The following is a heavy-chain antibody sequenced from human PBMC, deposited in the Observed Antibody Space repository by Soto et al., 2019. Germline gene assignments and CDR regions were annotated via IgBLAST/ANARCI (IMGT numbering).Heavy chain of an antibody. Sequence: SSETLSLTCTVSGGSISRYYWSWIRQPPGKGLEWIGYIYYDGSTSYSPSLKSRVTISVDTSKNQFSLRLSSVTAADTAVYYCARAVYSYGFGYYYDYSGQGTLVT. CDR3: ARAVYSYGFGYYYDY. CDR1: GGSISRYY. J-gene: IGHJ4*02. D-gene: IGHD5-18*01. CDR2: IYYDGST. V-gene: IGHV4-59*01.